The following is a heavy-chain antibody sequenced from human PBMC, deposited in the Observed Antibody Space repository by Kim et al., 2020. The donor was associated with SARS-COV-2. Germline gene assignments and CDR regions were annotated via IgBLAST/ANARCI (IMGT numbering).Heavy chain of an antibody. Sequence: SETLSLTCTVSGGSISSSSYYWGWIRQPPGKGLEWIGSIYYSGSTYYNPSLKSRVTISVDTSKNQFSLKLSSVTAADTAVYYCARAQFYSSRWYGNWNDVGSGLFDPWGQGTLVTVSS. D-gene: IGHD6-13*01. J-gene: IGHJ5*02. CDR3: ARAQFYSSRWYGNWNDVGSGLFDP. CDR2: IYYSGST. CDR1: GGSISSSSYY. V-gene: IGHV4-39*01.